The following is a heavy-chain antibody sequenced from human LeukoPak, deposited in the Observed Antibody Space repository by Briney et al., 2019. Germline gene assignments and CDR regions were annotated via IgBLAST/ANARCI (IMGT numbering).Heavy chain of an antibody. Sequence: KPSETLSLTCTVSGGSISSYYWSWIRQPPGEGLEWIGYIYYSGSTNYNPSLKSRVTISVDTSKNQFSLKLSSVTAADTAVYYCARALQPGVYAFDIWGQGTMVTVSS. J-gene: IGHJ3*02. V-gene: IGHV4-59*01. CDR1: GGSISSYY. D-gene: IGHD6-13*01. CDR3: ARALQPGVYAFDI. CDR2: IYYSGST.